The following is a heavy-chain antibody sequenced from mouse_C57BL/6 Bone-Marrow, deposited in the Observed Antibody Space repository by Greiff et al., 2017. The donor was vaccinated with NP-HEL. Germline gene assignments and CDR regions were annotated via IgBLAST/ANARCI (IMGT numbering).Heavy chain of an antibody. CDR3: ARRLTGTRAMDY. J-gene: IGHJ4*01. Sequence: QVQLQQPGAELVRPGSSVKLSCKASGYTFTSYWMHWVKQRPIQGLEWIGNIDPSDSETHYNQKFKDKATLTVDKSSSTAYMQLSSLTSEDSAVYYCARRLTGTRAMDYWGQGTSVTVSS. V-gene: IGHV1-52*01. CDR1: GYTFTSYW. CDR2: IDPSDSET. D-gene: IGHD4-1*01.